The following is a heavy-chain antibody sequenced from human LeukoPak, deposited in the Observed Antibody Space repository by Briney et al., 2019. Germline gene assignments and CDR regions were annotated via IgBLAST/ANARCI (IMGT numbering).Heavy chain of an antibody. D-gene: IGHD3-16*01. CDR2: IIPILGIA. CDR1: GGTFSSYA. CDR3: ARNRSPRGTDYYYGMDV. V-gene: IGHV1-69*04. Sequence: SVKVSCKASGGTFSSYAISWVRQAPGQGLEWMGRIIPILGIANYAQKFQGRVTITADKSTSTAYMELSSLRSEDTAVYYCARNRSPRGTDYYYGMDVWGQGTMVTVSS. J-gene: IGHJ6*02.